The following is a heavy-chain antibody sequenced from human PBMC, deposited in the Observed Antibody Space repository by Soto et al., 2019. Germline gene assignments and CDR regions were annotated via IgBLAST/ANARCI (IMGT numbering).Heavy chain of an antibody. V-gene: IGHV4-59*08. Sequence: SETLSLTCTVSGGSISSYYWSWIRQPPGKGLEWIGYIYYSGSTNYNPSLKSRVTISVDRSKNQFSLKLSSVTAADTAVYYCARGGYDILTGYFKSVDWFDPWGQGTLVTVSS. CDR1: GGSISSYY. CDR2: IYYSGST. D-gene: IGHD3-9*01. CDR3: ARGGYDILTGYFKSVDWFDP. J-gene: IGHJ5*02.